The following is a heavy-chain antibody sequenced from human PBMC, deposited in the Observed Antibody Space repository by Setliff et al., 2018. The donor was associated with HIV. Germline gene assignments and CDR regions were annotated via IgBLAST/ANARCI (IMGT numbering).Heavy chain of an antibody. CDR1: GGAFSGYA. CDR2: LIPILGIA. CDR3: AKGFYHDSRGYPTGPAFDI. D-gene: IGHD3-22*01. V-gene: IGHV1-69*10. Sequence: SVKVSCKASGGAFSGYALSWVRQAPGQGLEWMGGLIPILGIAQYAQKFHGRVTISADTSTTTAYLEVSSLRSEDTAVYYCAKGFYHDSRGYPTGPAFDIWGQGTMVTVSS. J-gene: IGHJ3*02.